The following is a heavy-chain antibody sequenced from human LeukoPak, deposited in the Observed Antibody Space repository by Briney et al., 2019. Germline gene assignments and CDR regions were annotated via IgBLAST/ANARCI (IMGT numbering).Heavy chain of an antibody. J-gene: IGHJ4*02. Sequence: GGSLRLSCAASGFTFSSYGMHWVRQTPGKGLEWVAVISYDGSDKYYADSVKGRFTISRDNSKNTLYLQMNSLRAEDTAVYSCAKDAFSSGWELFDYWGQGTLVTVSS. CDR2: ISYDGSDK. V-gene: IGHV3-30*18. CDR1: GFTFSSYG. D-gene: IGHD6-19*01. CDR3: AKDAFSSGWELFDY.